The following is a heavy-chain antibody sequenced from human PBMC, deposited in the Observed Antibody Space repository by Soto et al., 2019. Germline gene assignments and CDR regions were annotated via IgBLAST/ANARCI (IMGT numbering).Heavy chain of an antibody. CDR2: ISYDGSNK. CDR1: GFTFSSYG. V-gene: IGHV3-30*18. D-gene: IGHD3-22*01. J-gene: IGHJ4*02. Sequence: GGSLRLSCAASGFTFSSYGMHWVRQAPGKGLEWVAVISYDGSNKYYADSVKGRFTISRDNSKNTLYLQMNSLRAEDTAVYYCAKDKEITMIVGSIDYWGQGTLVTVSS. CDR3: AKDKEITMIVGSIDY.